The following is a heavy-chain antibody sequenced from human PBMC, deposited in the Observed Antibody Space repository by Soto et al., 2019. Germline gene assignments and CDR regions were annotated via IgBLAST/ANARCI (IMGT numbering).Heavy chain of an antibody. CDR2: MNAGNGNT. Sequence: QVQLVQSGAEVKKPGASVKVSCKASGYTFTSYAMHWVRQAPGQRLEWLGWMNAGNGNTKYSQKFQGSVTITRDTAASTAYMELSSRRSEDTAVYSCAIDLPPIDYRGQGTLVTVSS. CDR1: GYTFTSYA. J-gene: IGHJ4*02. V-gene: IGHV1-3*01. CDR3: AIDLPPIDY.